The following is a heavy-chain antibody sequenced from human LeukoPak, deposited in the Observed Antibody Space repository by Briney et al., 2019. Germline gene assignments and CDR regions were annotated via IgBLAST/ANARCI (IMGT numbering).Heavy chain of an antibody. Sequence: ASVKVSCKASGYTFTSDAIHWVRQAPGQRPEWMGWVNGGDGTTRYSQKFQGRVTLTRDTSANTAYMDLSSLTSEDTAVYFCARGYSSGWYLDYWGQGTLVTVSS. V-gene: IGHV1-3*01. CDR3: ARGYSSGWYLDY. J-gene: IGHJ4*02. D-gene: IGHD6-19*01. CDR1: GYTFTSDA. CDR2: VNGGDGTT.